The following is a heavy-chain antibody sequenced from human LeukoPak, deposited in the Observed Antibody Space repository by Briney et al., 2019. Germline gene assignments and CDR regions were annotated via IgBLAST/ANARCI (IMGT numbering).Heavy chain of an antibody. V-gene: IGHV3-21*01. D-gene: IGHD2/OR15-2a*01. Sequence: PAGSLRLSCAASGFTFSSYAMHWVRQAPGKGLEWVSSISSSSSYIYYADSVKGRFTISRDNAKNSLYLQMNSLRAEDTAVYYCARGPSRRIGYYYYMDVWGKGTTVTVSS. J-gene: IGHJ6*03. CDR3: ARGPSRRIGYYYYMDV. CDR1: GFTFSSYA. CDR2: ISSSSSYI.